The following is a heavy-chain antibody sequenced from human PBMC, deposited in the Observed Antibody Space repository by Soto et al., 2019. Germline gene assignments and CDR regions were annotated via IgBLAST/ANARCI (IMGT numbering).Heavy chain of an antibody. Sequence: QVQLQESGPGLVKPSQTLSLTCTVSGGSISSGGYYWSWIRQHPGKGLEWIGYIYYSGSTYYNPSLKSRVTISVDTSKNQFSLKLSSVTAADTAVYYCARGPGIGYYGSGSYLWFDPWGQGTLVTVSS. J-gene: IGHJ5*02. V-gene: IGHV4-31*03. D-gene: IGHD3-10*01. CDR3: ARGPGIGYYGSGSYLWFDP. CDR1: GGSISSGGYY. CDR2: IYYSGST.